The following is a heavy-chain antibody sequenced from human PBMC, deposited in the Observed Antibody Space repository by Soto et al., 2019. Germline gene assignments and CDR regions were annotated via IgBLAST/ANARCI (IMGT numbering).Heavy chain of an antibody. CDR2: ISGSGGST. D-gene: IGHD4-4*01. V-gene: IGHV3-23*01. J-gene: IGHJ6*03. CDR3: AKVGNYVFDYYYMDV. Sequence: GGSLRLSCAASGFTFSSYAMSWVRQAPGKGLEWVSAISGSGGSTYYADSVKGRFTISRDNSKNTLFLQMNSLRAEDKAVYYCAKVGNYVFDYYYMDVWGKGTTVTVSS. CDR1: GFTFSSYA.